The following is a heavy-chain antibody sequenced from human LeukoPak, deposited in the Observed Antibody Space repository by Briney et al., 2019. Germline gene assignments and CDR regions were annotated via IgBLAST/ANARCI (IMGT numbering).Heavy chain of an antibody. V-gene: IGHV3-23*01. D-gene: IGHD3-22*01. CDR1: GFTFSSYA. CDR2: ISGSGGST. CDR3: AKVSLYYYDSSGYLDY. Sequence: PGGSLRLSCAASGFTFSSYAMSWVRQAPGKGLEWVSAISGSGGSTYYADSVKGRFTFSRDNSKNTLYLQMNSLRAEDTAVYYCAKVSLYYYDSSGYLDYWGQGTLVTVSS. J-gene: IGHJ4*02.